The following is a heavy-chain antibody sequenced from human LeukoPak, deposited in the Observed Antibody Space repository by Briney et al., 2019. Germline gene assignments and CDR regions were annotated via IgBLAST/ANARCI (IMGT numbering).Heavy chain of an antibody. Sequence: GGSLRLSCAASGFTFNTYGMHWVRQAPGKGLEWVAFIRYDGSNKYYADSVKGRFTISRDNSKNTLYLQMNSLRAEDTAVYYCAKDLGHKWTIDYWGQGTLVTVSS. CDR1: GFTFNTYG. CDR2: IRYDGSNK. D-gene: IGHD1-26*01. CDR3: AKDLGHKWTIDY. J-gene: IGHJ4*02. V-gene: IGHV3-30*02.